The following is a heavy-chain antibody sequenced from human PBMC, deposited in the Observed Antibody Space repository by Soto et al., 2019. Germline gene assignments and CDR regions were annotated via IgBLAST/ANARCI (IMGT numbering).Heavy chain of an antibody. D-gene: IGHD1-26*01. CDR2: ISSRSTTI. CDR3: ARTRGGPKQPERHFKWDVVLPPKSPEYSFDY. J-gene: IGHJ4*02. Sequence: HPGGSLRLSCAASGVTFTTYGMSWVRQAPGKGLEWVSYISSRSTTIYYRDSVKGRFTISRDNAKSSLFLQMNSLGVEDTALYYCARTRGGPKQPERHFKWDVVLPPKSPEYSFDYWGQGILVTVSS. V-gene: IGHV3-48*01. CDR1: GVTFTTYG.